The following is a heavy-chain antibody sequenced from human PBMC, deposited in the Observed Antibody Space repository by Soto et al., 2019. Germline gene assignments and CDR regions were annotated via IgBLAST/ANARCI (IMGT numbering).Heavy chain of an antibody. Sequence: PSETLSLTCTVSGGSISSYYWSWIRQPPGKGLEWIGYIYYSGSTNYNPSLKSRVTISVDTSKNQFSLKLSSVTAADTAVYYCARDTRSYDILTGYYKALNWFDPWGQGTLVTVSS. CDR3: ARDTRSYDILTGYYKALNWFDP. J-gene: IGHJ5*02. V-gene: IGHV4-59*01. CDR2: IYYSGST. D-gene: IGHD3-9*01. CDR1: GGSISSYY.